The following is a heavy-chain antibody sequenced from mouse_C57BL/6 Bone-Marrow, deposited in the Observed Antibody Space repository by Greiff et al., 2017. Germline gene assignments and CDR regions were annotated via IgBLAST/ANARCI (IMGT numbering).Heavy chain of an antibody. Sequence: QVQLKESGAELVKPGASVKLSCKASGYPFTESTIHWVKQRSGQGLEWIGRFYPGSGSIKYNEKFKDKATLTADKSSSTVYMELSRLTSEDSAVYFFAGHERGKKKNYERAMDYWGQGTSVTVSS. CDR3: AGHERGKKKNYERAMDY. V-gene: IGHV1-62-2*01. CDR2: FYPGSGSI. CDR1: GYPFTEST. J-gene: IGHJ4*01. D-gene: IGHD1-1*01.